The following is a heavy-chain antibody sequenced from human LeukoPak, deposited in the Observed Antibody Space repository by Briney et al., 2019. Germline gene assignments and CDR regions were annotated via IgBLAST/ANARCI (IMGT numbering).Heavy chain of an antibody. V-gene: IGHV4-39*07. CDR2: IYYSGST. CDR1: GGSISSSSYY. Sequence: SETLSLTCTVSGGSISSSSYYWGWIRQPPGRGLEWIGSIYYSGSTYYNPSLKSRATISIDTSKKQFSLKLSSVTAVDTAVYYCARRSMVRTVGYFYAMDVWGQGTTVTFSS. D-gene: IGHD4/OR15-4a*01. J-gene: IGHJ6*02. CDR3: ARRSMVRTVGYFYAMDV.